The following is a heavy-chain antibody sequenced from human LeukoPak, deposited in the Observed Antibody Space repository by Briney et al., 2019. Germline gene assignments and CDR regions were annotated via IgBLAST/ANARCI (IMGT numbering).Heavy chain of an antibody. CDR2: IYSGGTT. J-gene: IGHJ4*02. CDR3: ARDAGCSTTSCRPGYFDY. V-gene: IGHV3-66*02. Sequence: PGGSLRLSCAASGFTVSSNFMNWVRQAPGKGLEWVSVIYSGGTTYYADSVKGRFTVSRDNSKNTLYLQMNSLGAEDTAVYYCARDAGCSTTSCRPGYFDYWGQGTLVTVSS. CDR1: GFTVSSNF. D-gene: IGHD2-2*01.